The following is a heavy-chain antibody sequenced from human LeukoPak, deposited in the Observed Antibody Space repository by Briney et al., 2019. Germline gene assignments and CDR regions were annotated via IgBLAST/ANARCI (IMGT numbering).Heavy chain of an antibody. CDR3: ARDRSGSFLAALDAFDI. V-gene: IGHV1-69*13. D-gene: IGHD1-26*01. J-gene: IGHJ3*02. Sequence: ASVKVSCKASGGTFSSYAISWVRQAPGQGLEWMGGIIPIFGTANYAQKFQGRVTITADESTSTAYMELSSLRSEDTAVYYCARDRSGSFLAALDAFDIWGQGTVVTVSS. CDR2: IIPIFGTA. CDR1: GGTFSSYA.